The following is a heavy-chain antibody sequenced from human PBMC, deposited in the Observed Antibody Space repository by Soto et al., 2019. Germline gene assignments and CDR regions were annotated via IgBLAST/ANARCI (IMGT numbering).Heavy chain of an antibody. D-gene: IGHD2-8*01. CDR3: AKDALGVEDIVLMVYANYYYYYMDV. CDR1: GFTFSSYG. Sequence: GGSLRLSCAASGFTFSSYGMHWVRQAPGKGLEWVAVISYDGSNKYYADSVKGRFTISRDNSKNTLYLQMNSRRAEDTAVYYCAKDALGVEDIVLMVYANYYYYYMDVWGKGTTVTVSS. J-gene: IGHJ6*03. V-gene: IGHV3-30*18. CDR2: ISYDGSNK.